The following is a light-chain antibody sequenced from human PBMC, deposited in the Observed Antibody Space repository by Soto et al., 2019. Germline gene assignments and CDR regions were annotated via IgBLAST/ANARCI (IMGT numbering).Light chain of an antibody. CDR1: HDVTRR. CDR2: DAS. V-gene: IGKV3-15*01. Sequence: EIVMTQSPVTLSLSPGDTATLSCRASHDVTRRLAWYQVKHGQAPRLLIYDASTRATGLPARFSGTGSGTEFTLTIIRLESEDFAFYYCQHCTTSQLTFGGGTKVEI. CDR3: QHCTTSQLT. J-gene: IGKJ4*01.